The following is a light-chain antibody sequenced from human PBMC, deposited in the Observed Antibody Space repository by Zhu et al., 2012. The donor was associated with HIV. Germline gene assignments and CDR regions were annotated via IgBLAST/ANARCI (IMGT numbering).Light chain of an antibody. V-gene: IGKV1-39*01. CDR1: QSIGQY. J-gene: IGKJ2*01. CDR2: ATS. CDR3: LQSYTTPYT. Sequence: DIQMIQSPSALSASVGDRVTITCRASQSIGQYLHWYQQKSGKAPKLLIYATSTLQSGVPSRFSGNGFGTDFTLTISSLQPEDFATYYCLQSYTTPYTFGQGTNLE.